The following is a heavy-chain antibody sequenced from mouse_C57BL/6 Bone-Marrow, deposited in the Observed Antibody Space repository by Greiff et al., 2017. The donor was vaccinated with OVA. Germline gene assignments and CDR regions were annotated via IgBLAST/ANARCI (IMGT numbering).Heavy chain of an antibody. CDR2: IDPSDSYT. D-gene: IGHD1-1*01. CDR3: ARWYYYGSSYQGFAY. Sequence: VQLQQSGAELVMPGASVKLSCKASGYTFTSYWMHWVKQRPGQGLEWIGEIDPSDSYTNYNQKFKGKSTLTVDKSSSTAYMQLSSLTSEDSAVYYCARWYYYGSSYQGFAYWGQGTLVTVSA. J-gene: IGHJ3*01. V-gene: IGHV1-69*01. CDR1: GYTFTSYW.